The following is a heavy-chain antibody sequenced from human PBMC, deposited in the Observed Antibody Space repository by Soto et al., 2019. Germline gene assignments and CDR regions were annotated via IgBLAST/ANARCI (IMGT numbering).Heavy chain of an antibody. CDR3: ARWVTCYIDY. Sequence: ASVNVSRKASGYTYTSYGISWGRQAPGQGLEWMGWISAYNGNTNYAQKLQGRVTMTTDTSTSTAYMELRSLRSDDTAVYYCARWVTCYIDYWGQGTLVTVSS. CDR2: ISAYNGNT. D-gene: IGHD3-9*01. J-gene: IGHJ4*02. CDR1: GYTYTSYG. V-gene: IGHV1-18*01.